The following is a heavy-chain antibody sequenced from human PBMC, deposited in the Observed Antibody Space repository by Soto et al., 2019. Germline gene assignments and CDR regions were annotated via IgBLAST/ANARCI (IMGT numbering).Heavy chain of an antibody. D-gene: IGHD5-18*01. CDR1: GGSISSGGYY. Sequence: SETLSLTCTVSGGSISSGGYYWSWIRQHPGKGLDWIGYIYYSGSTSYNPSLKSRVTISVDTSKNQFSLKLSSVTAADTAVYYCARRVDTAMVTLFEDYYGMDVWGQGTTVTVSS. CDR3: ARRVDTAMVTLFEDYYGMDV. CDR2: IYYSGST. J-gene: IGHJ6*02. V-gene: IGHV4-61*08.